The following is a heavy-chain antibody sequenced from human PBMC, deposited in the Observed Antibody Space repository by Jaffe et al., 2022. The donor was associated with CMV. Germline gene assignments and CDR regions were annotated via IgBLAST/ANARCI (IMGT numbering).Heavy chain of an antibody. V-gene: IGHV3-74*01. CDR2: INSDGSST. CDR3: ARDSRRQNYYYYMDV. Sequence: EVQLVESGGGLVQPGGSLRLSCAASGFTFSSYWMHWVRQAPGKGLVWVSRINSDGSSTSYADSVKGRFTISRDNAKNTLYLQMNSLRAEDTAVYYCARDSRRQNYYYYMDVWGKGTTVTVSS. D-gene: IGHD2-2*01. J-gene: IGHJ6*03. CDR1: GFTFSSYW.